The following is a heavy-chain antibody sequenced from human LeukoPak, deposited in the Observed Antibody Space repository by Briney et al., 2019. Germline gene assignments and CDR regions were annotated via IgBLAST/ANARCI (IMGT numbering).Heavy chain of an antibody. V-gene: IGHV4-4*07. J-gene: IGHJ3*02. CDR1: GASISSDY. CDR3: ARDSAEMATSDDALDI. CDR2: MYTSGST. Sequence: PSVTLSLTCTVSGASISSDYWSWIRQTAGKGLEWIGRMYTSGSTTYNPSLRSRVSMSVDTSKNQLSLRMYSVTAADTAVYYCARDSAEMATSDDALDIWGQGTMVTVSS. D-gene: IGHD5-24*01.